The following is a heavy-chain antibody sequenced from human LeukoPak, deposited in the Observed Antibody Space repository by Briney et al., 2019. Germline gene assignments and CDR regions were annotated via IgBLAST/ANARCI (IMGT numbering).Heavy chain of an antibody. V-gene: IGHV3-48*03. Sequence: GGPLRLSCAASGFTLRSYEVNWVRQAPGKGLEWVSYISSSGSTRYYADSVKGRLTVSRDNDKNSLYLQMNSLRGEDTAVYYCARGLSTAVAGFDYWGQGSLVTVSS. J-gene: IGHJ4*02. CDR2: ISSSGSTR. CDR1: GFTLRSYE. CDR3: ARGLSTAVAGFDY. D-gene: IGHD6-19*01.